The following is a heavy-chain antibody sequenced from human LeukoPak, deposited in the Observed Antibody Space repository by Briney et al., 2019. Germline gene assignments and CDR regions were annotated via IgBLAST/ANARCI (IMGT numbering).Heavy chain of an antibody. CDR3: ARVQEMATIGTFDY. CDR2: IYYSGST. V-gene: IGHV4-59*01. Sequence: PSETLSLTCTVSGGSISSYYWSWIRQPQGKGLEWIGYIYYSGSTNYNPSLKSRVTISVDTSKNQFSLKLSSVTAADTAVYYCARVQEMATIGTFDYWGQGTLVTVSS. CDR1: GGSISSYY. D-gene: IGHD5-24*01. J-gene: IGHJ4*02.